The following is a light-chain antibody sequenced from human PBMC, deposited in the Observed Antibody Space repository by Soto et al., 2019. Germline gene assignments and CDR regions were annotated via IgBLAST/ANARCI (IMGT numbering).Light chain of an antibody. V-gene: IGLV2-14*01. CDR2: DVN. CDR1: SSDVGGYNY. CDR3: SSYTSSSVVI. J-gene: IGLJ2*01. Sequence: QSALTQPASVSGSPGQSITISCTGTSSDVGGYNYVSWYQQHPDKAPKLMIYDVNNRPSGVSNRFSASKSGNTASLTISGLQAEDEADYYCSSYTSSSVVIFGGGTKLTVL.